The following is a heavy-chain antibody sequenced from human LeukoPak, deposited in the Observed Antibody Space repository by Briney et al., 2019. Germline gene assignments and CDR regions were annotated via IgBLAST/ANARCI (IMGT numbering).Heavy chain of an antibody. D-gene: IGHD5-18*01. Sequence: GSLKLSCATSGFNFDRYTIHWVRQAPGKGLEWVSLAGWAGGTTYYSDSVRGRFTISRDNGKNSVYLQMNSLTTDDTAFYFCAKELDTMFFDYWGQGALVTVSS. CDR3: AKELDTMFFDY. CDR1: GFNFDRYT. V-gene: IGHV3-43*01. CDR2: AGWAGGTT. J-gene: IGHJ4*02.